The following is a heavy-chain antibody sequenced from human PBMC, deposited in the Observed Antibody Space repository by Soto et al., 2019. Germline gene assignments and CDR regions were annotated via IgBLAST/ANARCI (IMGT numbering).Heavy chain of an antibody. CDR2: TYYRSKWYN. Sequence: SQTLSLTCAISGDSVSSNSAAWNWIRQSPSRGLEWLGRTYYRSKWYNDYAVSVKSRITINPDTSKNQFSLQLNSVTPEDTAVYYCAREPSGRPSSSWYRIKGRYITHNWFDPWGQGTLVTVSS. J-gene: IGHJ5*02. D-gene: IGHD6-13*01. CDR3: AREPSGRPSSSWYRIKGRYITHNWFDP. V-gene: IGHV6-1*01. CDR1: GDSVSSNSAA.